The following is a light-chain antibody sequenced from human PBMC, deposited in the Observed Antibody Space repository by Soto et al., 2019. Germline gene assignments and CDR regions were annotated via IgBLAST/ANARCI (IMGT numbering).Light chain of an antibody. J-gene: IGKJ1*01. V-gene: IGKV1-5*03. CDR3: QQYNAKWT. Sequence: DIQRTQSPSTMSVSVGDRVTITCRARQSSSSWLACYQQKPGKAHTLLFYKASTLQSGAPSRFSGSGSGTEFTHAISSLQPDDYATYYCQQYNAKWTFGQGTKVEIK. CDR1: QSSSSW. CDR2: KAS.